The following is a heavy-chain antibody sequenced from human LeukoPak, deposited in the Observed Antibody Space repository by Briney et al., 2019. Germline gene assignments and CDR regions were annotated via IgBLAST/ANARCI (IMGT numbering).Heavy chain of an antibody. Sequence: PGGSLRLSCAASGFTFSGSAMHWVRQASGKGLEWVGRIRSKANSYATAYAASVKGRFTTSRDDSKNTAYLQMNSLKTEDTAVYYCTRADDFWSGYYNPYYFDYWGQGTLVTVSS. CDR1: GFTFSGSA. D-gene: IGHD3-3*01. J-gene: IGHJ4*02. CDR3: TRADDFWSGYYNPYYFDY. CDR2: IRSKANSYAT. V-gene: IGHV3-73*01.